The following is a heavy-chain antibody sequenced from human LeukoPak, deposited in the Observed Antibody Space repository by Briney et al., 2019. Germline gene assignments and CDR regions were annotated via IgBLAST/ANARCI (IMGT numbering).Heavy chain of an antibody. V-gene: IGHV4-39*07. D-gene: IGHD3/OR15-3a*01. J-gene: IGHJ4*02. CDR2: IYYSGST. CDR1: GGSISSSSSY. Sequence: SETLSLTCTVSGGSISSSSSYWGWIRQPPGKGLEWIGSIYYSGSTSYNPSLKSRVTISLDTSKNKFSLKLSSVTAADTAVYYCARQTGSGLFILPGGQGTLVTVSS. CDR3: ARQTGSGLFILP.